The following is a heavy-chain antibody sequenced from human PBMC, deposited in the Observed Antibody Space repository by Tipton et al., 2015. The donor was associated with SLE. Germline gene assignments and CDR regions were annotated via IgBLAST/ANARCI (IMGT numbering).Heavy chain of an antibody. CDR1: GGSISSNY. CDR2: ISYSGGT. V-gene: IGHV4-59*12. Sequence: TLSLTCSVSGGSISSNYWIWIRQPPGKGLEWIGYISYSGGTNYNPSLKSRVTISVDPAKNQFSLKLTSVTAPDTAMYYCARDFGDVGRFDSWGQGTLVTVSS. CDR3: ARDFGDVGRFDS. J-gene: IGHJ5*01. D-gene: IGHD3-10*01.